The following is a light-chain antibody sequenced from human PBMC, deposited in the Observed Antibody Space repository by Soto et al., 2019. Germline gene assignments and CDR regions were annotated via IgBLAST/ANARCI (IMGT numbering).Light chain of an antibody. CDR1: SFNIGRNT. J-gene: IGLJ1*01. V-gene: IGLV1-44*01. CDR3: AAWDDSLNGRYV. Sequence: QSVLTQPPSASGTPGQRVTISCSGSSFNIGRNTVTWYLHLPGTAPKLLIYSNNQRPSGVPDRFSGSKSGTSASLAISGLQSEDEADYYCAAWDDSLNGRYVFGTGTKVTVL. CDR2: SNN.